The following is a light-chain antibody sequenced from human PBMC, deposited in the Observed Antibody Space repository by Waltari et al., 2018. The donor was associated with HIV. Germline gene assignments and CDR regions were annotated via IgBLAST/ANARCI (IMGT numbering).Light chain of an antibody. CDR2: DVF. CDR3: SSYTTTNTII. V-gene: IGLV2-14*03. Sequence: QSALTQPASVSGSPGQSTTISCTGTSTDIGAYEYVSWYRQHPDKAPQLLIYDVFYRPSGVSHRFSGSKSGNTASLTISGLQAEDEAVYSCSSYTTTNTIIFGGGTKLTVL. CDR1: STDIGAYEY. J-gene: IGLJ2*01.